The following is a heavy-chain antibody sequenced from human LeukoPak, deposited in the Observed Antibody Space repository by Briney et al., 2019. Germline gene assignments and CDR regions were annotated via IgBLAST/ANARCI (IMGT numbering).Heavy chain of an antibody. CDR3: AKDIVVVPAAPNWFDP. Sequence: GGSLRLSCAASGFTFSSYAMSWVRQAPGKGLEWVSAISGSGGSTYYADSVKGRFTISRDNSKNTLYLQMNSLRAEDTAVYYCAKDIVVVPAAPNWFDPWGQGTLVTVSS. D-gene: IGHD2-2*01. CDR2: ISGSGGST. CDR1: GFTFSSYA. V-gene: IGHV3-23*01. J-gene: IGHJ5*02.